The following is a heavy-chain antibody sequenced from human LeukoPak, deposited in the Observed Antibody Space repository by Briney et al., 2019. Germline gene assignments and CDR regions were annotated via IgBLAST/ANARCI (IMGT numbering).Heavy chain of an antibody. CDR2: ISYDGSNQ. CDR1: GXTFSSYG. J-gene: IGHJ5*02. CDR3: AKNLEQWLLVNWFDP. D-gene: IGHD6-19*01. Sequence: GGSLRLSCAASGXTFSSYGMHWVRQAPGKGLEWVAVISYDGSNQYYAESVKGRFTISRDNSKNTLYLQMNSLRAEDTAVYYCAKNLEQWLLVNWFDPWGQGTLVTVSS. V-gene: IGHV3-30*18.